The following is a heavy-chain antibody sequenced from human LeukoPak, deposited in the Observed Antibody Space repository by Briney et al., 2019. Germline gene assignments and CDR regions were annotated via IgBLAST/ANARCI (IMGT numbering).Heavy chain of an antibody. J-gene: IGHJ4*02. CDR2: ISWNSGSI. D-gene: IGHD6-13*01. CDR1: GFTFDDYA. Sequence: GGSLRLSCAASGFTFDDYAMHWVRQAPGKGLEWVSGISWNSGSIGYADSVKGRFTISRDNAKNSLYLQMNSLRAEDTALYYCAKAPVGSSSWFYFDYWGQGTLVTVSS. V-gene: IGHV3-9*01. CDR3: AKAPVGSSSWFYFDY.